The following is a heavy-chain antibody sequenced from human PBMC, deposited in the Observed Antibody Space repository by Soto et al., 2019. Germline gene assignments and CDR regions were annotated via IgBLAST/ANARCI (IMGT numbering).Heavy chain of an antibody. CDR3: TRTEYCSSTSCYLRSGNRGLKADY. CDR2: IRSKAYGGTT. Sequence: GGSLRLSCTASGFTFGDYAMSWFRQAPGKGLEWVGFIRSKAYGGTTEYAAAVKGRFTISRDDSKSIAYLQMNSLKTEDTAVYYCTRTEYCSSTSCYLRSGNRGLKADYWGQGTLVTVSS. CDR1: GFTFGDYA. D-gene: IGHD2-2*01. V-gene: IGHV3-49*03. J-gene: IGHJ4*02.